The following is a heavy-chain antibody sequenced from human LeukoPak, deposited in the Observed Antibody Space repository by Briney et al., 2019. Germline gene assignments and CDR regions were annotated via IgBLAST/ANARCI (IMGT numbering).Heavy chain of an antibody. J-gene: IGHJ1*01. Sequence: SETLSLTCAVYGGSFSGYYWSWIRQPPGKGLEWIGEINHSGSTNYNPSLKSRVTISVDTSKNQFSLKLGSVTAADTAVYYCARAVPAAHYFQHWGQGTLVTVSS. V-gene: IGHV4-34*01. CDR2: INHSGST. D-gene: IGHD2-2*01. CDR1: GGSFSGYY. CDR3: ARAVPAAHYFQH.